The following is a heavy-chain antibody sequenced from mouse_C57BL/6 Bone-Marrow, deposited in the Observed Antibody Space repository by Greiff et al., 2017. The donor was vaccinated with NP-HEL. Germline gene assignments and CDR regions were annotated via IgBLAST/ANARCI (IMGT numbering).Heavy chain of an antibody. Sequence: SCPASGYTFPSYWMHWVKQRPGQGLEWIGRIHPSDSDTNYNQKLKGKATLTVDKSSSTAYTHLSILTSEDTAVYYCAMGCGLWFAYWGQGTLVTVSA. CDR2: IHPSDSDT. J-gene: IGHJ3*01. V-gene: IGHV1-74*01. D-gene: IGHD1-1*02. CDR3: AMGCGLWFAY. CDR1: GYTFPSYW.